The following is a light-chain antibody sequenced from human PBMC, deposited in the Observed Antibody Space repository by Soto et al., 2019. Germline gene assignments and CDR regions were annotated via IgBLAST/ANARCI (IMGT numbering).Light chain of an antibody. CDR3: QQYNSYSR. Sequence: DIQMTQSPSTLSASVGDRVTITCRASQSISSWLAWYQQKPGKAPKLLIYDASSLESGVPSRFSGSGSGTEFTLTFSSLQPDDFAPYYCQQYNSYSRFGGGTKVDIK. CDR2: DAS. V-gene: IGKV1-5*01. CDR1: QSISSW. J-gene: IGKJ4*01.